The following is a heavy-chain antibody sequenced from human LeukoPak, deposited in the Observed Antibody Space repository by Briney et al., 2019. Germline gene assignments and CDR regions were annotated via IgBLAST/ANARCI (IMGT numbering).Heavy chain of an antibody. CDR2: IKQDGSEK. CDR3: VRVGARYCSGGSCYSDF. J-gene: IGHJ4*02. V-gene: IGHV3-7*01. CDR1: GFTFSSYW. D-gene: IGHD2-15*01. Sequence: GSLRLSCAASGFTFSSYWMTWVRQAPRKGLEWVANIKQDGSEKYYVDSVRGRFTISRDNAKDSLFLQMNSLRAEDTAVYYCVRVGARYCSGGSCYSDFWGQGTLVTVSS.